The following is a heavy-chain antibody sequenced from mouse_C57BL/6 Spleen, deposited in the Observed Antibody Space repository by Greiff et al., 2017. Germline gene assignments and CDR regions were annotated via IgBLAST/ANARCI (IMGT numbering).Heavy chain of an antibody. CDR3: ARRDGNGPFYDMDD. CDR2: IHPNSGST. J-gene: IGHJ4*01. V-gene: IGHV1-64*01. D-gene: IGHD2-1*01. CDR1: GYTFSSYW. Sequence: VQLQQPGAELVKPGASVTLSCTASGYTFSSYWLHWVKQRPGQGLEWIGMIHPNSGSTNYNEKFKSKATLTVDKSSSTAYMQLSSLTSEDSAVYYCARRDGNGPFYDMDDWGQGTSVTVSS.